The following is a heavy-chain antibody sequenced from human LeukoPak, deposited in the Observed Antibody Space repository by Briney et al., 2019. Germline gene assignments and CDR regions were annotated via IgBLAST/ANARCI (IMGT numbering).Heavy chain of an antibody. Sequence: GGSLRLSCAASGFTFSNYAMSWVRQAPGKGLEWVSAISASGGSTYYTNSVKGRFTISRDSSKNTLYLQMNSLRPEDTAVYYCAKDGLLWFGELSLFDYWGQGTLVTVSS. D-gene: IGHD3-10*01. J-gene: IGHJ4*02. CDR2: ISASGGST. CDR3: AKDGLLWFGELSLFDY. V-gene: IGHV3-23*01. CDR1: GFTFSNYA.